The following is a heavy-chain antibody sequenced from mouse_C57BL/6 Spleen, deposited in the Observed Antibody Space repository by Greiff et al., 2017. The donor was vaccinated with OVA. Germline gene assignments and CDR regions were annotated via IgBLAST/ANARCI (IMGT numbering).Heavy chain of an antibody. CDR3: TRAGGYYAMDY. CDR1: GFTFSSYA. Sequence: EVKLMESGEGLVKPGGSPKLSCAASGFTFSSYAMSWVRQTPEKRLEWVAYISSGGDYIYYADTVKGRFTISRDNARNTLYLQMSSLKSEDTAMYYCTRAGGYYAMDYWGQGTSVTVSS. V-gene: IGHV5-9-1*02. J-gene: IGHJ4*01. CDR2: ISSGGDYI.